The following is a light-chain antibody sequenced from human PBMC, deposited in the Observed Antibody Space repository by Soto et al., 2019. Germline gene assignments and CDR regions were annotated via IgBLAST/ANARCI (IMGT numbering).Light chain of an antibody. CDR2: DVS. Sequence: QSALTQPRSVSGSPGQSVTISCTGTSSDVGGYNYVSWYQQHPGKAPKLMIYDVSKRPSGVPDRFSGSKSVNTASLTISGVQAEDEADYYCCSYAGSYTWVFGGGTKLTVL. CDR1: SSDVGGYNY. J-gene: IGLJ3*02. V-gene: IGLV2-11*01. CDR3: CSYAGSYTWV.